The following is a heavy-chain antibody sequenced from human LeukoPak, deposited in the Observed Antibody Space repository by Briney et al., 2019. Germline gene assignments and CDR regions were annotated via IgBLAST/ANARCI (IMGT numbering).Heavy chain of an antibody. Sequence: GGSLRLSCAASGIIFSNYWMHWVRQAPGKGLVWVSRINRDGSSTSYADSVKGRFTISRDNSKNTLYLQMNSLRAEDTAVYYCAREAGYSSSWYPRYYYYYMDVWGKGTTVTVSS. J-gene: IGHJ6*03. CDR1: GIIFSNYW. V-gene: IGHV3-74*01. D-gene: IGHD6-13*01. CDR2: INRDGSST. CDR3: AREAGYSSSWYPRYYYYYMDV.